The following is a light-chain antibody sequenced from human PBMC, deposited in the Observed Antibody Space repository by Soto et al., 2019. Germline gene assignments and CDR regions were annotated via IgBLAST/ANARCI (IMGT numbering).Light chain of an antibody. CDR2: FAS. J-gene: IGKJ1*01. V-gene: IGKV3-15*01. Sequence: VMTQSPATLSVSQGERAALSCRASQSVSTNLAWYQQKPGQPPRLLIYFASTSATAVPARFTAGGSGTEFTLTISSLQSGDLAVYYCQQYDKWHRNFGQGTKVDIK. CDR3: QQYDKWHRN. CDR1: QSVSTN.